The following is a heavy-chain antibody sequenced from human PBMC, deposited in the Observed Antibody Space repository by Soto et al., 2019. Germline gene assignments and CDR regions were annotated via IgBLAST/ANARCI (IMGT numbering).Heavy chain of an antibody. J-gene: IGHJ4*02. CDR3: ARARDTYGFFPSSY. CDR1: GGSFNGYV. V-gene: IGHV4-34*12. D-gene: IGHD5-18*01. Sequence: SETLSLTCAAYGGSFNGYVWTWMRQPPGKGLEWIGEIINSGSTNYNPSLKSRVTISVDTSKKQFSLQLSSVTAADTAVYYCARARDTYGFFPSSYWGQGTLVTV. CDR2: IINSGST.